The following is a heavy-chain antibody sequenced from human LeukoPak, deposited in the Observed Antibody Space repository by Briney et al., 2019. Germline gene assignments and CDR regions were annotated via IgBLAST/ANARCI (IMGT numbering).Heavy chain of an antibody. V-gene: IGHV3-53*01. CDR1: GFTVSSNY. J-gene: IGHJ2*01. D-gene: IGHD4-17*01. CDR2: IYSGGST. CDR3: ARTTSYWYLDL. Sequence: GGSLRLSCAASGFTVSSNYMSWVRQAPGKGLEWVSVIYSGGSTYYADSVKGRFTISRDNSKNTLYLQMNSLRAEDTAVYYCARTTSYWYLDLWGRGTLVTVSS.